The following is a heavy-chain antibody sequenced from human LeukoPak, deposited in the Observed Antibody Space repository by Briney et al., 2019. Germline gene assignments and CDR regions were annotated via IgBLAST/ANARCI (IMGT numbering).Heavy chain of an antibody. CDR2: IGKNI. Sequence: PGGSLRLSCIASGFVFSRDNMNWVRQAPGKGLEWVAHIGKNIYYADSVQGTFPISRDNAKNSLYLQLSSLRVDPPAMYYCVREVGAPKAFYFDSWGRGTPVTVSP. V-gene: IGHV3-21*05. CDR3: VREVGAPKAFYFDS. J-gene: IGHJ4*02. CDR1: GFVFSRDN.